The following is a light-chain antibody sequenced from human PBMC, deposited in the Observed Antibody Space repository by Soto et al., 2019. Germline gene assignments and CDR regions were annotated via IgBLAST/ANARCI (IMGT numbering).Light chain of an antibody. CDR1: RSDVVGSNY. J-gene: IGLJ1*01. CDR2: DVT. Sequence: SAMSQPGKECGSRGQSNNRSHTGTRSDVVGSNYVSWYQQHPGKAPKLMIYDVTYRPSGVSNRFSGSKSGKTASLTISGLQAEDEADYYCSSYTTSSILGYVFGTGTKVTVL. CDR3: SSYTTSSILGYV. V-gene: IGLV2-14*03.